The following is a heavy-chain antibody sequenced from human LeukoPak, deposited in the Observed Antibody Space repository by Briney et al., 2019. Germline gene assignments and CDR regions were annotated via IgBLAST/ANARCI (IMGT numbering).Heavy chain of an antibody. CDR2: INPNSGGT. V-gene: IGHV1-2*02. D-gene: IGHD3-10*01. CDR1: GYTFTDYY. Sequence: ASVKVSCKASGYTFTDYYIHWVRQAPGQGLEWMGWINPNSGGTNYAQKFQGRVTMTRDTSISTAYMELTSLTSDDTAVYYCAGLLWFGDLEEFDPWGQGTLVTVSS. J-gene: IGHJ5*02. CDR3: AGLLWFGDLEEFDP.